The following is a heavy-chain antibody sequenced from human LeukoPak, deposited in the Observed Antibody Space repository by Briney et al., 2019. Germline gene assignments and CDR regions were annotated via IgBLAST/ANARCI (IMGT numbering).Heavy chain of an antibody. J-gene: IGHJ4*02. V-gene: IGHV3-30*02. CDR3: AKLGLTATTDY. CDR2: IRYDGSNK. CDR1: GFTFRSYG. Sequence: GGSLRLSCAASGFTFRSYGMHWVRQAPGKGLEWVALIRYDGSNKYYGDSVKGRFTISRDNSKNTLYLQMNSLRAEDTAVYYCAKLGLTATTDYWGQGTLVTVSS. D-gene: IGHD3-16*01.